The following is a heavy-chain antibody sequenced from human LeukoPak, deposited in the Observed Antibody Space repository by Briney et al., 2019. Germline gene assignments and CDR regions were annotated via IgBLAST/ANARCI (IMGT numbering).Heavy chain of an antibody. Sequence: ASVKVSCKASGYTFTGYYTHWVRQAPGQGLEWMGWINPNSGGTNYAQKFQGRVTMTRDTSISTVYMELSSLRSEDTAVYYCARERIADNWFDPWGQGTLVTVSS. CDR2: INPNSGGT. D-gene: IGHD6-13*01. V-gene: IGHV1-2*02. CDR3: ARERIADNWFDP. CDR1: GYTFTGYY. J-gene: IGHJ5*02.